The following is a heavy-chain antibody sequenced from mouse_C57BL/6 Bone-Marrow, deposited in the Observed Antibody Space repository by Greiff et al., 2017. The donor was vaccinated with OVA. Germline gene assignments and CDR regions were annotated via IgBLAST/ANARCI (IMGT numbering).Heavy chain of an antibody. CDR2: INPSNGGT. CDR1: GYTFTSYW. CDR3: ARPCIGCSNPFAY. Sequence: VQLQQPGTELVKPGASVKLSCKASGYTFTSYWMHWVKQRPGQGLEWIGNINPSNGGTNYNEKFKSKATLTVDKSSSTAYMQLSSLTSEDSAVSYCARPCIGCSNPFAYWGQGTLVTVSA. D-gene: IGHD2-5*01. V-gene: IGHV1-53*01. J-gene: IGHJ3*01.